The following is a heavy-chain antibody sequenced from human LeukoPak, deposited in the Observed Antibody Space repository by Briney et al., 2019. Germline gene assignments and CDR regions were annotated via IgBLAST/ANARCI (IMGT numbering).Heavy chain of an antibody. D-gene: IGHD3-22*01. J-gene: IGHJ5*02. V-gene: IGHV4-31*03. CDR3: ARYYYDARWFDP. Sequence: SETLSLTCTVSGGSISSGGYYWSWIRQHPGQGLEWIGYIYYSGSTYYNPSLKSRVTISVDTSKNQFSLKLSSVTAADTAVYYCARYYYDARWFDPWGQGTLVTVSS. CDR2: IYYSGST. CDR1: GGSISSGGYY.